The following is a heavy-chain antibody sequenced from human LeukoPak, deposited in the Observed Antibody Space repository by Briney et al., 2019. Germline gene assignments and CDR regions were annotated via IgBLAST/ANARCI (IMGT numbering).Heavy chain of an antibody. V-gene: IGHV4-30-2*01. J-gene: IGHJ3*01. CDR3: ASSHCGGDCFSSVAFDF. CDR2: VYHSGAT. Sequence: SETLSLTCSVSNGAVGSGGYSWSWIRQPPGKGLEWIGYVYHSGATYYSPSLKSHISIPMDRSKNQFSLRLKSVTAADTAVYFCASSHCGGDCFSSVAFDFWGPGTMVTVSS. CDR1: NGAVGSGGYS. D-gene: IGHD2-21*02.